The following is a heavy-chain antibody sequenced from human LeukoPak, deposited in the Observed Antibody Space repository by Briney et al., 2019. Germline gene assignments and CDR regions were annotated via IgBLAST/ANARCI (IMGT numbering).Heavy chain of an antibody. Sequence: GGSLRLSCAASGFTFSSYGMSWVRQAPGKGLEWVSAISGSGNRTYYADSVKGRFTISRDNSKNTLYLQMNSLRAEDTAVYYCAKDLRTGYYYYMDVWGKGTTVTISS. CDR3: AKDLRTGYYYYMDV. CDR2: ISGSGNRT. V-gene: IGHV3-23*01. D-gene: IGHD1-1*01. CDR1: GFTFSSYG. J-gene: IGHJ6*03.